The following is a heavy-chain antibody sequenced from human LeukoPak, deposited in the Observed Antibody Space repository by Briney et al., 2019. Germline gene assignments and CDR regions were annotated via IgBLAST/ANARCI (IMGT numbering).Heavy chain of an antibody. CDR2: IYYSGST. J-gene: IGHJ5*02. CDR1: GGSISSYY. CDR3: ARLASMNYYGSGSYYISWFDP. V-gene: IGHV4-59*08. Sequence: SETLSLTCTVSGGSISSYYWSWIRQPPGKGLEWMGYIYYSGSTNYNPSLKSRVTISVDSSKNQFSLKLSSVTAADTAVYYCARLASMNYYGSGSYYISWFDPWGQGTLVTVSS. D-gene: IGHD3-10*01.